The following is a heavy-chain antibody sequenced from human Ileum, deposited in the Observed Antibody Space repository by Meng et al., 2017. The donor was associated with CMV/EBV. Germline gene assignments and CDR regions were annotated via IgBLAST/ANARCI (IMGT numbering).Heavy chain of an antibody. CDR3: AKTGPYYFDY. Sequence: GESLKISCAASGFTFSSNGMSWVRQAPGKGLECVSAINPNGGSTYYIDSVKGRFTISRDNPKNTLYLQMDSLRAEDTAVYYCAKTGPYYFDYWGQGTLVTISS. J-gene: IGHJ4*02. CDR2: INPNGGST. V-gene: IGHV3-23*01. CDR1: GFTFSSNG.